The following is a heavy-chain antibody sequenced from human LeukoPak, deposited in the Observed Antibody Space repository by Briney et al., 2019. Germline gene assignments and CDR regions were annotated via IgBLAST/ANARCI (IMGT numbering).Heavy chain of an antibody. CDR3: EREGSSGWTLDY. CDR1: GYTFTSYY. V-gene: IGHV1-46*01. J-gene: IGHJ4*02. CDR2: INPSGGST. D-gene: IGHD6-19*01. Sequence: ASVKVSCKASGYTFTSYYMHWVRQAPGQGLEWMGIINPSGGSTSYAQKFQGRVTMTRDTSTSTVYMELSNLRSEDTAVYYCEREGSSGWTLDYWGQGPLVSVPT.